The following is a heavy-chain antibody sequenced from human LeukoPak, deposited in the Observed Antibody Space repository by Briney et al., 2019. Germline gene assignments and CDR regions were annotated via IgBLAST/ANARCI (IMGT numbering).Heavy chain of an antibody. D-gene: IGHD2-2*01. CDR3: ARGQDRSTSYHYEDYGMDV. CDR1: GFTFSSYA. V-gene: IGHV3-30*04. CDR2: ISYDGSNK. Sequence: GGSLRLSCAASGFTFSSYAMHWVRQAPGKGLEWVAVISYDGSNKYYADSVKGRFTISRDNSKNTLYLQMNSLKAEDTAVYYCARGQDRSTSYHYEDYGMDVWGQGTTVTVSS. J-gene: IGHJ6*02.